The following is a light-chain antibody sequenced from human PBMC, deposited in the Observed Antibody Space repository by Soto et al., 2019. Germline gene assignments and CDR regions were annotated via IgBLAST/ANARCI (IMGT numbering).Light chain of an antibody. J-gene: IGLJ2*01. V-gene: IGLV1-36*01. CDR2: YDD. Sequence: QSVLTQPTSVSEATRQRVTISCSGSRSNIGNNAVNWYQQLPGKAPKLLIYYDDLLSSGVSDRFSGSKSGTSASLAISGLQSEDEADYYCAVWDDNLNGVVFGGGTKVTVL. CDR3: AVWDDNLNGVV. CDR1: RSNIGNNA.